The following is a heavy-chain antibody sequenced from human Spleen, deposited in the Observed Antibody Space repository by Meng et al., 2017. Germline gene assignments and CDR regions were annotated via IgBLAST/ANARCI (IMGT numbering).Heavy chain of an antibody. Sequence: VQLQRLGVGLSKPSVTLSLICVVSGGSFSDYYWSWIRQPPGKGLEWIGEINHSGSTNYNPSLESRATISVDTSQNNLSLKLSSVTAADSAVYYCARGPTTMAHDFDYWGQGTLVTVSS. V-gene: IGHV4-34*01. J-gene: IGHJ4*02. CDR3: ARGPTTMAHDFDY. D-gene: IGHD4-11*01. CDR1: GGSFSDYY. CDR2: INHSGST.